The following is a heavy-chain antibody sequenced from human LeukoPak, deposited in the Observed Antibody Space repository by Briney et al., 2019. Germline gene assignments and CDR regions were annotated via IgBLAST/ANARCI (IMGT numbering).Heavy chain of an antibody. D-gene: IGHD2-21*02. Sequence: GSGPTLVKPTQTLTLTCTFSGFSLSTSGVGVGWIRQPPGKALEWLALIYWDDDKRYSPSLKSRLTITKDTSKNQVVLTMTNMDPVDTATYYCARTYCGGDCYWFDYWGQGTLVTVSS. J-gene: IGHJ4*02. V-gene: IGHV2-5*02. CDR2: IYWDDDK. CDR1: GFSLSTSGVG. CDR3: ARTYCGGDCYWFDY.